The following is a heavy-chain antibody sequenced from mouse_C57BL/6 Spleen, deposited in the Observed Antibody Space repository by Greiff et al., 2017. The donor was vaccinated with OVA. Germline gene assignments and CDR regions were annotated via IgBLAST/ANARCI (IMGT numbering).Heavy chain of an antibody. V-gene: IGHV1-7*01. J-gene: IGHJ1*03. CDR2: INPSSGYT. D-gene: IGHD1-1*01. CDR3: ARALLGAWYFDV. Sequence: QVQLQQSGAELAKPGASVKLSCKASGYTFTSYWMHWVKQRPGQGLEWIGYINPSSGYTKYTQKFNDKATLTADTSSSTAYMQLSSLTSEASAVYYCARALLGAWYFDVWGTGTTVTVSS. CDR1: GYTFTSYW.